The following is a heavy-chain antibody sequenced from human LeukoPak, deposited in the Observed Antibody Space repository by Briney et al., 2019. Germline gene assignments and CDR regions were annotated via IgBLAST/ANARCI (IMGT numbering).Heavy chain of an antibody. V-gene: IGHV3-33*06. J-gene: IGHJ4*02. CDR1: GYTFSSHG. CDR2: IWYDGSKK. Sequence: GTSLRLSCAASGYTFSSHGMHWVRQAPGKGLEWVAGIWYDGSKKYYADSVKGRFTISRDDSKNTLYLQMNSLRAEDTAVYYCAKDLVSRPRGYCSGGSCASFDYWGQGTLVTVSS. CDR3: AKDLVSRPRGYCSGGSCASFDY. D-gene: IGHD2-15*01.